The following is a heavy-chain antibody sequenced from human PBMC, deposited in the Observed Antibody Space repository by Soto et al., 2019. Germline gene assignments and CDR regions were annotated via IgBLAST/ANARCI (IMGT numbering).Heavy chain of an antibody. CDR1: GFTFSSYW. Sequence: EVQLMESGGGLVQPGGSLRLSCAASGFTFSSYWMAWVRQAPGKGLEWVVNIRQDGGDKYFLESVKGRFTISRDNAKNSLYLQMNSLRVEDTAIYYCVRDAVVSGVDYFDYWGQGTLVTVSS. CDR3: VRDAVVSGVDYFDY. CDR2: IRQDGGDK. V-gene: IGHV3-7*01. D-gene: IGHD2-8*01. J-gene: IGHJ4*02.